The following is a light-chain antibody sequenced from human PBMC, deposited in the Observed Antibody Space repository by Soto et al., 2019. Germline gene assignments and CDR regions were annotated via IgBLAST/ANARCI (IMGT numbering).Light chain of an antibody. V-gene: IGKV1-12*01. CDR2: GAS. J-gene: IGKJ3*01. Sequence: DIQMTQSPPSLSASVGDRVTIICRASQDIRGWLAWYQKKPGKGPKLLIHGASNLQSGVPSRFIGSGSRTEFTLTINNLQAEDFATYFCQQANKFPRDFGPGTTVEIK. CDR3: QQANKFPRD. CDR1: QDIRGW.